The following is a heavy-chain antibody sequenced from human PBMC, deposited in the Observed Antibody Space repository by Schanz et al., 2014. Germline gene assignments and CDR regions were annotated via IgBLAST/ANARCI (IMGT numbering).Heavy chain of an antibody. Sequence: DVQLVESGGGLVQPGGSLRLSCAASGFTFTGHWMSWVRQAPGKGREWVANIKEDGSKKYYVDSVRGRFTISRDNAKNSQYLQMDTLRAEDTAIYFGARDVYRSGRPFDLWGQGTLVTVSS. V-gene: IGHV3-7*01. CDR1: GFTFTGHW. CDR3: ARDVYRSGRPFDL. CDR2: IKEDGSKK. J-gene: IGHJ5*02. D-gene: IGHD5-18*01.